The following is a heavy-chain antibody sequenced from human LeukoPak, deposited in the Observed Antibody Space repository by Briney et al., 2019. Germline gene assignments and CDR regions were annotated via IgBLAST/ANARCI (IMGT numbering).Heavy chain of an antibody. J-gene: IGHJ6*04. CDR2: ISYDGSNK. CDR3: AKDFGYCSSTSCYLEYYYGMDV. V-gene: IGHV3-30*18. CDR1: GFTLSSYG. D-gene: IGHD2-2*01. Sequence: GGSLRLSCAASGFTLSSYGMHWVRQAPGKGLEWVAVISYDGSNKYYADSAKGRFTISRDNSKNTLYLQMNSLRAEDTAVYYCAKDFGYCSSTSCYLEYYYGMDVWGKGTTVTVSS.